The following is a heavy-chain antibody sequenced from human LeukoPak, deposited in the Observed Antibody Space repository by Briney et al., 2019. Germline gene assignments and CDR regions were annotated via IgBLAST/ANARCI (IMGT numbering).Heavy chain of an antibody. Sequence: GESLKISCKGSGYSFTSYWIGWVRQMPGKGLEWMGIIYPGDSDTRYSPSFQGQVTISADKSISTAYLQWSSLKASDTAMYYCGRIPAAGSLKGSFDIWGQGTMVTVSS. V-gene: IGHV5-51*01. CDR3: GRIPAAGSLKGSFDI. CDR1: GYSFTSYW. J-gene: IGHJ3*02. D-gene: IGHD6-13*01. CDR2: IYPGDSDT.